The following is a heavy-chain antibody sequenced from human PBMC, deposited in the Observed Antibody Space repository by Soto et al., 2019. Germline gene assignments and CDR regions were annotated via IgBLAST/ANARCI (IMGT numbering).Heavy chain of an antibody. V-gene: IGHV4-39*01. CDR1: GGSFSGYY. CDR3: ASSQKGYNWNYFDH. CDR2: VFYTGFT. Sequence: SETLSLTCTVSGGSFSGYYWGWLRQSPGRGPEWIGSVFYTGFTSYNPSLESRVSVSVDTSKNQFSLKVSAVTAADTAVYYCASSQKGYNWNYFDHWGQGALVTVSS. D-gene: IGHD1-20*01. J-gene: IGHJ4*02.